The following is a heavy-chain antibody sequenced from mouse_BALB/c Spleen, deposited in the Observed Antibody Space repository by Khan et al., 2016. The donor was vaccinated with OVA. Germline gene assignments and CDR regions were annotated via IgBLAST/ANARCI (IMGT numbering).Heavy chain of an antibody. D-gene: IGHD1-1*01. J-gene: IGHJ3*02. CDR1: GYTFTDYY. CDR3: ARGNYYGSTSWFGY. V-gene: IGHV1-84*02. Sequence: QVQLKQSGPELVNPGASVKISCKASGYTFTDYYINWVKQKPGQGLEWIGWIYPGNGNTKYNENFKGKATLTVDTSSSTAYMQLSSLSSEDTAVYFCARGNYYGSTSWFGYWGQGTLVTVSA. CDR2: IYPGNGNT.